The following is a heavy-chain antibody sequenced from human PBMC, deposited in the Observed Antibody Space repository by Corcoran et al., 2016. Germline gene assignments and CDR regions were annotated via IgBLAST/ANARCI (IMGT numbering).Heavy chain of an antibody. V-gene: IGHV4-34*01. CDR2: INHSGTT. CDR1: GGSFSGYR. D-gene: IGHD3-10*02. J-gene: IGHJ4*02. CDR3: VRPGAGAAYVY. Sequence: QVQLQQWGAGLLKPSETLSLTCAVYGGSFSGYRWSWIRQPPGKGLEWIGEINHSGTTTYNPSLKSRVTISVDTSNNQFSLNLSSVTAADTAVYYCVRPGAGAAYVYWGQGTPVTVSS.